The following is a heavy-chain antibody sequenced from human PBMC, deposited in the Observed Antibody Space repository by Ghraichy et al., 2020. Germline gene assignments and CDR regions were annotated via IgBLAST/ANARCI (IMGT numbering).Heavy chain of an antibody. J-gene: IGHJ6*04. V-gene: IGHV3-23*01. D-gene: IGHD1-26*01. CDR2: ISSSGTNT. Sequence: GGSLRLSCSASGFTFDTFDMTWVRQAPGKGLEWVSHISSSGTNTHYGDSVKGRFTISRDNSKKTLYLQMNTLRAEDTAVYYCSKGAWEDVWGKGTTVTVSS. CDR1: GFTFDTFD. CDR3: SKGAWEDV.